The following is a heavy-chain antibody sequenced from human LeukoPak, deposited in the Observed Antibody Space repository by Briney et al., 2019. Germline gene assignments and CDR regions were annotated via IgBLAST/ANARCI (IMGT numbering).Heavy chain of an antibody. V-gene: IGHV4-59*13. Sequence: KPSETLSLTCTVSGGSITSYYWNWIRQPPGKGLEWIGFIYYTGSTSYNSSLKSRVTILVDMSKNQFSLKLSSVTAADTAVYYCARGRIAESNTGTFDIWGQGTMVTVS. J-gene: IGHJ3*02. CDR3: ARGRIAESNTGTFDI. CDR2: IYYTGST. D-gene: IGHD6-13*01. CDR1: GGSITSYY.